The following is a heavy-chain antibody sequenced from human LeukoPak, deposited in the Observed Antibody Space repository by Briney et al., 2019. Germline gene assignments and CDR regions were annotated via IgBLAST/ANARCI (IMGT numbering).Heavy chain of an antibody. V-gene: IGHV3-21*01. J-gene: IGHJ4*02. Sequence: GGSLRLSCAASGFTFSSYTFKRVRQAPGKGLEWVASITSTSTYIYYADSVQGRFAVSRDNARNSLYLQMNSLRAEDTAVFYCVRRGPNNSGLDYWGQGTLVTVSS. CDR3: VRRGPNNSGLDY. D-gene: IGHD5-12*01. CDR2: ITSTSTYI. CDR1: GFTFSSYT.